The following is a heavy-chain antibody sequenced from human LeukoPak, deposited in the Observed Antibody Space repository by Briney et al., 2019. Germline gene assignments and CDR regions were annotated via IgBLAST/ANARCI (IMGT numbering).Heavy chain of an antibody. V-gene: IGHV1-2*02. J-gene: IGHJ4*02. CDR2: INPKSGGT. CDR3: ARVPACSGGSCYAGSNFDY. CDR1: GCTFTGYY. Sequence: SLKISSKTSGCTFTGYYMHSVRQAPGQELEWIGCINPKSGGTNYVQKFQGRVTMSRDTYISTADMELSRLRSDDTDVYYCARVPACSGGSCYAGSNFDYWGKGTLVTVSS. D-gene: IGHD2-15*01.